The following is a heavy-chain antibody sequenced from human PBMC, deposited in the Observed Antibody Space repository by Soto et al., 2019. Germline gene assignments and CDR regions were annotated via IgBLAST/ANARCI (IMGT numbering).Heavy chain of an antibody. CDR1: GFTFSSYA. V-gene: IGHV3-23*01. J-gene: IGHJ4*02. D-gene: IGHD5-12*01. CDR2: ISGRGGST. CDR3: ARDPVEMASY. Sequence: EVQMLESGGGLVQPGGSLRLSCAASGFTFSSYAMSWVRQAPGKGLEWVSAISGRGGSTYYADSVKGRFTISRDNSKNTLYLQMISLRAEDTAVYHCARDPVEMASYWGQGTLFTVSS.